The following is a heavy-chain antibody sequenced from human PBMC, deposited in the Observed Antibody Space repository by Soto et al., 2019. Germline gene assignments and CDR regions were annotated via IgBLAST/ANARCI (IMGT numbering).Heavy chain of an antibody. V-gene: IGHV4-34*01. CDR1: GGSXSGYY. Sequence: TSETLSLTCAVYGGSXSGYYWSWIRQPPGKGLEWIGEINHSGSTNYNPSLKSRVTISVDTSKNQFSLKLSSVTAADTAVYYCARANSTRFDYWGQGTLVTVSS. D-gene: IGHD2-2*01. CDR2: INHSGST. CDR3: ARANSTRFDY. J-gene: IGHJ4*02.